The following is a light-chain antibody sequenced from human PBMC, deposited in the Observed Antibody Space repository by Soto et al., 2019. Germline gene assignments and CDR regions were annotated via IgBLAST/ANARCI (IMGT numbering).Light chain of an antibody. V-gene: IGLV2-8*01. CDR1: SSDVGGYNY. CDR2: EVT. J-gene: IGLJ2*01. Sequence: QSALTQPPSASGSPGQSVTISCTGTSSDVGGYNYVSWYQQHPGKAPKLMIYEVTKRPSGVPDRLSGSKSGNTASLTVSGLQAEDEADYYCSSYAGSKGSVFGGGTKVTVL. CDR3: SSYAGSKGSV.